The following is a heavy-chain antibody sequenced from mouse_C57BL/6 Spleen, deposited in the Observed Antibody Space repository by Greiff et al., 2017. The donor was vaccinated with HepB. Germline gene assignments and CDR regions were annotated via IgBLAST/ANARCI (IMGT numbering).Heavy chain of an antibody. Sequence: QVQLKQPGAELVKPGASVKLSCKASGYTFTSYWMHWVKQRPGQGLEWIGMIHPNSGSTNYNEKFKSKATLTVDKSSSTAYMQLSSLTSEDSAVYYCARWDDGYYEAYWGQGTTLTVSS. CDR1: GYTFTSYW. V-gene: IGHV1-64*01. J-gene: IGHJ2*01. CDR3: ARWDDGYYEAY. CDR2: IHPNSGST. D-gene: IGHD2-3*01.